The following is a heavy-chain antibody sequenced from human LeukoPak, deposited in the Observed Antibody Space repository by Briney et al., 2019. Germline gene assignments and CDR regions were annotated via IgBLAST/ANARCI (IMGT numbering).Heavy chain of an antibody. D-gene: IGHD2-15*01. CDR2: TSHSGST. Sequence: KPSETLSLTCAVYGGSFSGYYWSWIRQPPGKGLEWIGETSHSGSTNYNPSLESRVTISADTSKNQFSLKLTSVTAADTAVYYCARVEGLGYEDYWGQGTLVTVSS. J-gene: IGHJ4*02. CDR3: ARVEGLGYEDY. V-gene: IGHV4-34*01. CDR1: GGSFSGYY.